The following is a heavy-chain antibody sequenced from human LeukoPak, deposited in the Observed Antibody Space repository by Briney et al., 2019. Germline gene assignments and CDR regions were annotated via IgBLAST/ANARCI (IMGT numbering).Heavy chain of an antibody. CDR2: ISAYNGKT. V-gene: IGHV1-18*01. CDR3: ARDADYDSSGYYSEASDM. J-gene: IGHJ3*02. CDR1: GYTFTSYG. Sequence: ASVKVSCKASGYTFTSYGISWVRQAPGQGLEWMAWISAYNGKTNYAQNLQGRVTMTTDTSTNTAYMELRSLRSDDTAVYYCARDADYDSSGYYSEASDMWGQGTMVTVSS. D-gene: IGHD3-22*01.